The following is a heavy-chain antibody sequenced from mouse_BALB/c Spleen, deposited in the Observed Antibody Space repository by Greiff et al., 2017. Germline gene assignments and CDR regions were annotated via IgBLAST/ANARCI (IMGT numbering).Heavy chain of an antibody. D-gene: IGHD4-1*01. Sequence: VQLQQSGTVLARPGASVKMSCKASGYSFTSYWMHWVKQRPGQGLEWIGAIYPGNSDTSYNQKFKGKAKLTAVTSASTAYMELSSLTNEDSAVYYCTREGQTGTGWYFDVWGAGTTVTVSS. CDR1: GYSFTSYW. CDR2: IYPGNSDT. CDR3: TREGQTGTGWYFDV. J-gene: IGHJ1*01. V-gene: IGHV1-5*01.